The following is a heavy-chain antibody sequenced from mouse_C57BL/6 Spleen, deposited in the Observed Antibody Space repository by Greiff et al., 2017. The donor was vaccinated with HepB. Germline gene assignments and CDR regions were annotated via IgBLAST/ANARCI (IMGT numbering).Heavy chain of an antibody. V-gene: IGHV2-9-1*01. Sequence: QVQLKESGPGLVAPSQSLSITCTVSGFSLTSYAMSWVRQPPGKGLEWLGVIWTGGGTNYNSALKSRLSISKDNSKSQVFLKMNSLQTDDTARYYCARRSGIYYDYDQTWFAYWGQGTLVTVSA. CDR3: ARRSGIYYDYDQTWFAY. CDR1: GFSLTSYA. J-gene: IGHJ3*01. CDR2: IWTGGGT. D-gene: IGHD2-4*01.